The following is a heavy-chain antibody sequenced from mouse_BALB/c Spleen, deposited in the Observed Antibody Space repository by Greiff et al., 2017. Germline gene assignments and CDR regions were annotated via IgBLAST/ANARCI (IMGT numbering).Heavy chain of an antibody. Sequence: EVNVVESGGGLVKPGGSLKLSCAASGFTFSSYAMSWVRQSPEKRLEWVAEISSGGSYTYYPDTVTGRFTISRDNAKNTLYLEMSSLRSEDTAMYYCARDRDGNHRLDYWGQGTSVTVSS. D-gene: IGHD2-1*01. CDR3: ARDRDGNHRLDY. CDR1: GFTFSSYA. V-gene: IGHV5-9-4*01. J-gene: IGHJ4*01. CDR2: ISSGGSYT.